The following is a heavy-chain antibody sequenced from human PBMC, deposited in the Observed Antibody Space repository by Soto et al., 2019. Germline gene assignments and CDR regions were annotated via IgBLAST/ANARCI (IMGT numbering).Heavy chain of an antibody. CDR1: GFTFSSYG. V-gene: IGHV3-30*03. CDR2: ISYDGSNK. CDR3: ASDSSTYYYYYGMDV. Sequence: QVQLVESGGGVVQPGRSLRLSCAASGFTFSSYGMHWVRQAPGKGLEWVAVISYDGSNKYYADSVKGRFTISRDNSKNTLYLQMNSLRDDDTAVYYCASDSSTYYYYYGMDVWGQGTTVTVSS. J-gene: IGHJ6*02. D-gene: IGHD2-2*01.